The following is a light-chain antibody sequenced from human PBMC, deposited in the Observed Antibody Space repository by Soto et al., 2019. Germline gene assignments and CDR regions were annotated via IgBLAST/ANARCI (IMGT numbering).Light chain of an antibody. CDR3: QPRPTWIT. J-gene: IGKJ5*01. CDR1: QSVSSSY. Sequence: NDFTLTAGTRAVSGGGVSTLGCMASQSVSSSYLVWYQQKPGQAPRLLIYDESDRATGIPARFSGSGFGTDFTLLLSSQAPEAFPAYYCQPRPTWITFSQGTRLEIK. V-gene: IGKV3D-20*02. CDR2: DES.